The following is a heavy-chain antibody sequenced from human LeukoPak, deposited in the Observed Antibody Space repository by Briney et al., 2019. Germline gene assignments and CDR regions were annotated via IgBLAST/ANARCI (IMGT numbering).Heavy chain of an antibody. Sequence: GGSLRLSCAASGFTFSSYWMSWVRQAPGKGLEWVANIKRDGSEKYYVDSVKGRFTISRDNAKNSLYLQLNSLRAEDTAVYYCARARAVAGTGWFDPWGQGTLVTVSS. J-gene: IGHJ5*02. CDR3: ARARAVAGTGWFDP. D-gene: IGHD6-19*01. CDR2: IKRDGSEK. CDR1: GFTFSSYW. V-gene: IGHV3-7*01.